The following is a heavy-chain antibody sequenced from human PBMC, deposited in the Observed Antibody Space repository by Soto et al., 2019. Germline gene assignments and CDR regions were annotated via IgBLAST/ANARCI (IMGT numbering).Heavy chain of an antibody. CDR2: INHSGST. V-gene: IGHV4-34*01. D-gene: IGHD2-21*01. CDR3: ARKAVADPFDY. CDR1: AGSFSGYY. J-gene: IGHJ4*02. Sequence: PSETLSLTCAVYAGSFSGYYWSWIRQPPGKGLEWIGEINHSGSTNYNPSLKSRVTISVDTSKNQFSLKLSSVTAADTAVYYCARKAVADPFDYWGQGTLVTVSS.